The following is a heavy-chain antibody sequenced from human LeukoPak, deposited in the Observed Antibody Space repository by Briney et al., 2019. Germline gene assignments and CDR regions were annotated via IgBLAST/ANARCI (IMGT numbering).Heavy chain of an antibody. Sequence: SETLSLTCTVSGGSINSYYWSWLRQPPGKGLEWIGYIYYSGNTKYNPSFKSRVTISVDTSKNQFSLKLSSVTAADTAVYSCARGSSSGSYYLDYWGQGALVTVSS. J-gene: IGHJ4*02. V-gene: IGHV4-59*01. CDR2: IYYSGNT. CDR1: GGSINSYY. D-gene: IGHD3-22*01. CDR3: ARGSSSGSYYLDY.